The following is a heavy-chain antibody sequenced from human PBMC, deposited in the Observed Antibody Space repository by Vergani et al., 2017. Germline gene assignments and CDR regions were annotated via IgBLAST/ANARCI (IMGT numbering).Heavy chain of an antibody. CDR1: GVSINSRYY. CDR3: ARAEFSTNFYGQSYYLDY. V-gene: IGHV4-4*07. J-gene: IGHJ4*02. CDR2: VYFTGST. D-gene: IGHD6-6*01. Sequence: QLQLQESGPGLVKPSETLSLTCRVSGVSINSRYYWTWVRQPAGKGLQWLGRVYFTGSTNYNPSLRSRLSLSIDTSLNEFSLKLHSVSADDSAMYFCARAEFSTNFYGQSYYLDYWGQGIPVTVSS.